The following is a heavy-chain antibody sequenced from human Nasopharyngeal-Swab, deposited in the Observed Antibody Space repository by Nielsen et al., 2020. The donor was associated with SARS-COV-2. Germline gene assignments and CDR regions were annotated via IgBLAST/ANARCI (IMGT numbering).Heavy chain of an antibody. D-gene: IGHD5-12*01. J-gene: IGHJ6*02. CDR3: ARDAYQRKIVATPWYYYGMDV. V-gene: IGHV3-30*04. CDR1: GFTFSNYV. Sequence: GESLKISCAASGFTFSNYVMHWVRQAPGKWLEWVVVISYDGSNKNYADSVKGRFTISRDNSKNTLYLQMNSLRAEDTAMYYCARDAYQRKIVATPWYYYGMDVWGQGTTVTVSS. CDR2: ISYDGSNK.